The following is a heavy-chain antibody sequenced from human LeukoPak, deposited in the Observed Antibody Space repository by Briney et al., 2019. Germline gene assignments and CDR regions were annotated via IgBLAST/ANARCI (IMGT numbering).Heavy chain of an antibody. V-gene: IGHV4-59*08. Sequence: SETLSLTCMVSGVSMRGYYLAWIRQSPGKGLEWIGYIYYSGGTNYNPSLESRVSMSVDTSKTHFSLSLNSVTSADTGVYFCARRNNPSEPHYFDFWGQGILVTVSS. CDR1: GVSMRGYY. CDR3: ARRNNPSEPHYFDF. D-gene: IGHD1/OR15-1a*01. J-gene: IGHJ4*02. CDR2: IYYSGGT.